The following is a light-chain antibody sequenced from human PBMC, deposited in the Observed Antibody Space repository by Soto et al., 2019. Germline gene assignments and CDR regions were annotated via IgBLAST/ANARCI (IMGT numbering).Light chain of an antibody. CDR2: AAS. J-gene: IGKJ3*01. CDR1: QGISNW. CDR3: QQANSLPVT. Sequence: DIQMTQSPSSVSASVGDRVTITCRASQGISNWLAWYQQKPGKAPSLLIHAASSLASGVPSRFSGSGYGTDFTLTISSLQPEGFATYFCQQANSLPVTFGPGTKVDIK. V-gene: IGKV1-12*01.